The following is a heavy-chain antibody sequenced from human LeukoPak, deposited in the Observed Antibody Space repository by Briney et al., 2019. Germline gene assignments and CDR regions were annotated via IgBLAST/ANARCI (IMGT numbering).Heavy chain of an antibody. Sequence: GESLKIPCKGSGYSFTSYWIGWVRQMPGKGLEWMGIIYPGDSDTRYSPSFQGQVAISADKSISTAYLQWSSLKASDTAMYYCASVRSGYLYYFDYWGQGTLVTVSS. V-gene: IGHV5-51*01. J-gene: IGHJ4*02. D-gene: IGHD3-3*01. CDR2: IYPGDSDT. CDR3: ASVRSGYLYYFDY. CDR1: GYSFTSYW.